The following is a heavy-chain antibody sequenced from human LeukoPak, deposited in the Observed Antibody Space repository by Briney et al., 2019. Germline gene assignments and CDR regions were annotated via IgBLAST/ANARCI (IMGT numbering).Heavy chain of an antibody. CDR3: ARNSGTVPFDC. J-gene: IGHJ4*02. CDR1: GGSISSGGYS. Sequence: SQTLSLTCAVSGGSISSGGYSWSWIRQPPGKGLEWIGYIYYSGSTNYNPSLKSRVTISVDTSKNQFSLKLSSVTAADTAVYYCARNSGTVPFDCWGQGTLVTVSS. V-gene: IGHV4-61*08. D-gene: IGHD1-26*01. CDR2: IYYSGST.